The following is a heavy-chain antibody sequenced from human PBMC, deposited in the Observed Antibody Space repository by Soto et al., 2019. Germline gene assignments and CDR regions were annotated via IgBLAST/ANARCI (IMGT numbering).Heavy chain of an antibody. V-gene: IGHV3-23*01. CDR2: ISGSGDSA. CDR1: GFIFRDYD. CDR3: GKERRGSGWSVCNF. J-gene: IGHJ4*02. Sequence: VQLLESGGGLVQPGGSLRLSCAASGFIFRDYDMNWVRQAPGKGLGWVSDISGSGDSARYADSVKGRFTISRDNSRNTLYLQINSLRVDDTAVYYCGKERRGSGWSVCNFWGQGTLVTVSS. D-gene: IGHD6-19*01.